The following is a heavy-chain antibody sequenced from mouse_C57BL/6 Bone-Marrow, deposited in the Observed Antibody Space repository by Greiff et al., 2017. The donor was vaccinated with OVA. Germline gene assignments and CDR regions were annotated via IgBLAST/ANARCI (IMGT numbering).Heavy chain of an antibody. J-gene: IGHJ3*01. Sequence: VKLQESGAELVKPGASVKLSCKASGYTFTSYWMHWVKQRPGQGLEWIGMIHPNSGSTNYNEKFNSKATLTVDKSSSTAYMQLSSLTSEDSAVYYCVRDDGYYFWFAYWGQGTLVTVSA. V-gene: IGHV1-64*01. D-gene: IGHD2-3*01. CDR1: GYTFTSYW. CDR2: IHPNSGST. CDR3: VRDDGYYFWFAY.